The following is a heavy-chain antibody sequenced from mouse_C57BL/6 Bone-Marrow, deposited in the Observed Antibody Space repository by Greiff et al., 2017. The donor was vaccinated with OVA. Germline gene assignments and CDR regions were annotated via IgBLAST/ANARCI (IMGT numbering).Heavy chain of an antibody. J-gene: IGHJ1*03. Sequence: VQLQQPGAELVMPGASVKLSCKASGYTFTSYWMHWVKQRPGQGLEWIGEIDPSDSYTNYNQKFKGKSTLPVDKSSSTAYMQLSRLTSEDSAVYYCAITSTGTSDVWGTGTTVTVSS. V-gene: IGHV1-69*01. CDR2: IDPSDSYT. CDR3: AITSTGTSDV. D-gene: IGHD4-1*02. CDR1: GYTFTSYW.